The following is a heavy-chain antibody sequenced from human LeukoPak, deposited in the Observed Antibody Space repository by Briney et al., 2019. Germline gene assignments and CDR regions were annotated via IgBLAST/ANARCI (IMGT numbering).Heavy chain of an antibody. CDR2: NSYSGST. CDR3: AKGKAGHYHSVTDEYYYYMDV. J-gene: IGHJ6*03. V-gene: IGHV4-34*01. CDR1: GGYFSGFY. Sequence: QPSETLSLTCVVDGGYFSGFYWTWVPQAPGKGLEWIGENSYSGSTKYNPSLKSRATIEVDTSKKQISLNLSSVTAADTGVYYCAKGKAGHYHSVTDEYYYYMDVWGKGTTVIVSS. D-gene: IGHD3-9*01.